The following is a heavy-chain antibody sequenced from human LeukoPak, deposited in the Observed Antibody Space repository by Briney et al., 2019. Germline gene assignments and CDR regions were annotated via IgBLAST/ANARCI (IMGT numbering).Heavy chain of an antibody. CDR1: GFTFSSYA. Sequence: GGSLELSCAASGFTFSSYAMSWVRQAPGKGLEWVSAISGSGGSTYYADSVKGRFTISRDNSKNTLYLQMNSLRAEDTAVYYCAKDEQQLVRYWFDPWGQGTLVTVSS. CDR3: AKDEQQLVRYWFDP. D-gene: IGHD6-13*01. V-gene: IGHV3-23*01. CDR2: ISGSGGST. J-gene: IGHJ5*02.